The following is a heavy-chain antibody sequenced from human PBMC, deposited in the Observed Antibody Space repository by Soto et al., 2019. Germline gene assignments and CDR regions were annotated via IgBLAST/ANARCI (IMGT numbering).Heavy chain of an antibody. V-gene: IGHV3-21*01. CDR1: GFTFSSYS. CDR3: AVDVDTAMVTFDWFDP. Sequence: LRLSCAASGFTFSSYSMNWVRQAPGKGLEWVSSISSSSSYIYYADSVKGRFTISRDNAKNSLYLQMNSLRAEDTAVYYCAVDVDTAMVTFDWFDPWGQGTLVTVSS. D-gene: IGHD5-18*01. CDR2: ISSSSSYI. J-gene: IGHJ5*02.